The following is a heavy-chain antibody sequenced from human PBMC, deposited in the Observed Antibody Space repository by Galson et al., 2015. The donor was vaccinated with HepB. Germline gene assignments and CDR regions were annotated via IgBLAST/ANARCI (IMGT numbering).Heavy chain of an antibody. CDR1: GSTLINYG. CDR3: ARAVPESFDFWSGYSHFDS. J-gene: IGHJ4*02. CDR2: IIPIFGTT. V-gene: IGHV1-69*06. D-gene: IGHD3-3*01. Sequence: SVKVSCKASGSTLINYGINWVRQAPGQGLEWMGGIIPIFGTTNYAQKFQGRVTLIADKSTSTAYMELSSLTSEDTAVYFCARAVPESFDFWSGYSHFDSWGQGTVVTVSS.